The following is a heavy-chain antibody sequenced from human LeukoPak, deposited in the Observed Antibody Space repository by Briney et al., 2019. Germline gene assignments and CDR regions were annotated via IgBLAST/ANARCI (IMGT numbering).Heavy chain of an antibody. J-gene: IGHJ4*02. Sequence: SVKVSCKASGFTFTSSAVQWVRQARGQRLEWIGWIVVGSGNTKYAQKFQERVTIIRDMSTSTAYMELGSLRSEDTAVYYCARDIVRYFDWLSEYFDYWGQGTLVTVSS. CDR2: IVVGSGNT. CDR1: GFTFTSSA. D-gene: IGHD3-9*01. V-gene: IGHV1-58*01. CDR3: ARDIVRYFDWLSEYFDY.